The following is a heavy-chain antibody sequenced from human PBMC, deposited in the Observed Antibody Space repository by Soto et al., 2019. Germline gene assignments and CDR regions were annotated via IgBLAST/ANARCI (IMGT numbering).Heavy chain of an antibody. CDR2: IWYDGSNK. V-gene: IGHV3-33*01. Sequence: GGSLRLSCAASGFTFSSYGMHWVRQAPGKGLEWVAVIWYDGSNKYYADSVKGRFTISRDNSKNTLYLQMNSLRAEDTAVYYCARGPLYYDSSTPVRGYYYYGMDVWGQGTTVTVSS. D-gene: IGHD3-22*01. CDR3: ARGPLYYDSSTPVRGYYYYGMDV. CDR1: GFTFSSYG. J-gene: IGHJ6*02.